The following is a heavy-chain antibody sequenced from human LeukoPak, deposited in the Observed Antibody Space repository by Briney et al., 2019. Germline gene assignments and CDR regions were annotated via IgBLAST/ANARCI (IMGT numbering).Heavy chain of an antibody. CDR2: ISYDGSNK. Sequence: PGRSLRLSCAASGFIFSSYAMHWVRQAPGKGLEWVAVISYDGSNKYYADSVKGRFTISRDNSKNTLYLQMNSLRAEDTAVYYCAKDIGPIALDAFDIWGQGTMVTVSS. D-gene: IGHD6-13*01. J-gene: IGHJ3*02. CDR3: AKDIGPIALDAFDI. CDR1: GFIFSSYA. V-gene: IGHV3-30*04.